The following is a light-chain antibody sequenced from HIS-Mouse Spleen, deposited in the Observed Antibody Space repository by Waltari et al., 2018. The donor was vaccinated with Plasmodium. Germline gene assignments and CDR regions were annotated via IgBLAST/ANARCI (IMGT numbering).Light chain of an antibody. CDR1: QSLLHSNGYNY. J-gene: IGKJ1*01. CDR3: MQALQTPM. V-gene: IGKV2-28*01. Sequence: DIVMTQSPLPLPVTPGEPASIPCRSSQSLLHSNGYNYLDWYLQKPGQSPQLLIYLGSNRASGVPDRFSGSGSGTDFTLKISRVEAEDVGVYYCMQALQTPMFGQGTKVEIK. CDR2: LGS.